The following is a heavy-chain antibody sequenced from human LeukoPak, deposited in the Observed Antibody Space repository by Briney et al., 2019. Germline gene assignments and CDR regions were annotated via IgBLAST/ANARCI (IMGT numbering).Heavy chain of an antibody. J-gene: IGHJ4*02. CDR2: IYSSGST. D-gene: IGHD1-1*01. CDR1: GGSISNYY. V-gene: IGHV4-4*07. Sequence: SVTLSLTCTVSGGSISNYYWSWIRQPAGKGLEFIGRIYSSGSTNYNPSLKSRVTMSVDTSKNQFSLRLSSVTAADSAMYYCARGGYTIFDYWGQGTLVTVSS. CDR3: ARGGYTIFDY.